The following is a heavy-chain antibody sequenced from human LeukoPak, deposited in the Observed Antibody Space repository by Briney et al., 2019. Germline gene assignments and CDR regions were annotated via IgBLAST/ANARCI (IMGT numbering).Heavy chain of an antibody. Sequence: TSVKVSCKASGFTFTSSAMQWVRQARGQRLEWIGWIVVGSGNTNYAQKFQERVTITRDMSTSTAYIELSSLRSEDTAVYYCAAGWVCSGGSCYYYFDYWGQGTLVTVSS. D-gene: IGHD2-15*01. CDR3: AAGWVCSGGSCYYYFDY. CDR2: IVVGSGNT. CDR1: GFTFTSSA. V-gene: IGHV1-58*02. J-gene: IGHJ4*02.